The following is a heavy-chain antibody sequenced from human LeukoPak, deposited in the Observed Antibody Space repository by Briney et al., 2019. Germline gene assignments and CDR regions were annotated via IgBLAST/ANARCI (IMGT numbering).Heavy chain of an antibody. J-gene: IGHJ5*02. CDR1: GYSFTNYW. Sequence: GESLEISCKGSGYSFTNYWIGWVRQMPGEGLEWMGIISPGDSDTKYSPSFQGQVTISADKSIRTAYLQWSSLKASDTAMYYCAWQARDCSQGVCSFDPWGQGTLVTVSS. D-gene: IGHD2-15*01. CDR3: AWQARDCSQGVCSFDP. CDR2: ISPGDSDT. V-gene: IGHV5-51*01.